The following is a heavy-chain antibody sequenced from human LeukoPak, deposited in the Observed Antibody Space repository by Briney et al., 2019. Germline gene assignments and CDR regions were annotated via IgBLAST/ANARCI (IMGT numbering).Heavy chain of an antibody. Sequence: SETLSLTCTVSGGSISSYYWSWIRQPPGKGLEWIGYIYYSGSTNYNPSLKSRVTISVDTSKNQFSLKLSSVTAADTAVYYCARLNYYGSGSYPPWGQGTLVTVSS. V-gene: IGHV4-59*12. J-gene: IGHJ5*02. CDR1: GGSISSYY. CDR2: IYYSGST. D-gene: IGHD3-10*01. CDR3: ARLNYYGSGSYPP.